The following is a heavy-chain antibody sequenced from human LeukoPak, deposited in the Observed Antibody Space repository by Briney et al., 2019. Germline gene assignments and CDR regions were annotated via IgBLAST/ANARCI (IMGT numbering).Heavy chain of an antibody. J-gene: IGHJ4*02. CDR2: IRSKAYGETA. CDR3: TKDRGAYNLYDY. V-gene: IGHV3-49*03. CDR1: GFTFGDYA. Sequence: GGSLRLSCTASGFTFGDYAMSWIRQAPGKGPEWVGFIRSKAYGETADYAASVKGRFTISRDDSKAIAYLQMNSLKTEDTAVYHCTKDRGAYNLYDYWGQGTLVTVSS. D-gene: IGHD1-1*01.